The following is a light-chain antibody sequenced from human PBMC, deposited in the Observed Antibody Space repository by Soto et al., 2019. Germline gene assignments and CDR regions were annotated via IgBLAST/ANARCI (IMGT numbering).Light chain of an antibody. CDR3: QQYNPWTWT. CDR1: QSINNY. V-gene: IGKV3D-15*03. CDR2: DAS. J-gene: IGKJ1*01. Sequence: MWTQSLGTRTLSHGERATITSRASQSINNYLAWYQQKPGQAPRLLIYDASNRATGIPVRFSGSGSGTHFTLTSNLLHSEEFAIYYSQQYNPWTWTFGQGTKVDIK.